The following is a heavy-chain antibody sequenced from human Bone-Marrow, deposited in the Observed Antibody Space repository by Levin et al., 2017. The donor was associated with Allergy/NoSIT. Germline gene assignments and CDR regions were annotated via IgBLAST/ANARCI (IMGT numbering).Heavy chain of an antibody. CDR2: IHDSGVT. CDR1: GSSISRGDYY. J-gene: IGHJ4*02. D-gene: IGHD4-17*01. CDR3: ARDGGGNYGLDY. Sequence: SQTLSLTCTVSGSSISRGDYYWSWIRQPPGKGPEWIGYIHDSGVTNYNPSLKSRPVMSMDRSKNQFSLRLSSVTAADTAVYYCARDGGGNYGLDYWGQGTPVTVAS. V-gene: IGHV4-30-4*01.